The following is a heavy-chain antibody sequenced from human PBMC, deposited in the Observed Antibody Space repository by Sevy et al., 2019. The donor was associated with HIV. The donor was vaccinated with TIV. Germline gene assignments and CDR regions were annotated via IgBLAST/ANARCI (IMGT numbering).Heavy chain of an antibody. CDR2: IYYSGST. V-gene: IGHV4-39*01. CDR1: GGSISSSSYY. Sequence: SETLSLTCTVSGGSISSSSYYWGWIRQPPGKGLEWIGSIYYSGSTYYNLSLKSRVTISVDTSKNQFSLKLSSVTAADTAVYYCARRGVAAAGYFQHWGQGTLVTVSS. D-gene: IGHD6-13*01. CDR3: ARRGVAAAGYFQH. J-gene: IGHJ1*01.